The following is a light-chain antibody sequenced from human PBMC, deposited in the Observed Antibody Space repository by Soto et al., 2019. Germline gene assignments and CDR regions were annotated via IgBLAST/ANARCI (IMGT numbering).Light chain of an antibody. CDR3: QQYYGTKYT. CDR2: WAS. CDR1: QSVLYSSNNKDY. J-gene: IGKJ2*01. V-gene: IGKV4-1*01. Sequence: DIVMTQSPNSLAVSLGERATINCKSSQSVLYSSNNKDYLAWYQQKPGQPPKLLIYWASTPESGVPDRFSGRGSGTDLTLTISSLQAEDVAVYYCQQYYGTKYTFGQGTKLEIK.